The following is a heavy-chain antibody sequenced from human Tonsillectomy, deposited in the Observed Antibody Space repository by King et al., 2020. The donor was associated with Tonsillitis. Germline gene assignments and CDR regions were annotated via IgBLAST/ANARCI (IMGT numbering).Heavy chain of an antibody. D-gene: IGHD2-21*01. V-gene: IGHV3-23*04. J-gene: IGHJ6*03. CDR2: ISGSGGMT. CDR1: EFTFSSYA. CDR3: AKSGDGKGLLAYCGGDCYSDDYYDYVDV. Sequence: VQLVESGGGLVQPGGSLRLSCAASEFTFSSYAMSWVRQAPGKGLEWVSGISGSGGMTYYADSVRGRFTLSRDNSKNTLYLQMNSLRAEDTALYYCAKSGDGKGLLAYCGGDCYSDDYYDYVDV.